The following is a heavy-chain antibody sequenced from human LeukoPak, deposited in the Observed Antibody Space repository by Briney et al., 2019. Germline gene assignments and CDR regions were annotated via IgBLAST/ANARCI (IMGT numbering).Heavy chain of an antibody. Sequence: GESLKISCKGSGYIFANYWIGWVRQMPGRGLEWLGIIYPGDSDTRYSPSFQGQVRISADKSINTAYLQWSSLKASDSAIYYCARQSTVVTPSDYWGQGTLVTVSS. J-gene: IGHJ4*02. D-gene: IGHD4-23*01. CDR3: ARQSTVVTPSDY. V-gene: IGHV5-51*01. CDR1: GYIFANYW. CDR2: IYPGDSDT.